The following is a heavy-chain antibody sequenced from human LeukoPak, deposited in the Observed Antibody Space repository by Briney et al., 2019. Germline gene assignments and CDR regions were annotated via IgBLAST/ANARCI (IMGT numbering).Heavy chain of an antibody. CDR1: EFSVGSNY. J-gene: IGHJ4*02. V-gene: IGHV3-23*01. Sequence: PGGSLRLSCAASEFSVGSNYMTWVRQAPGKGLEWVSVISDNGAVTFYGDSVKGRFTISRDNSKNTLYLQMSSLRVEDTAVYYCARKYASGTYPLDYWGQGTLVTVSS. CDR3: ARKYASGTYPLDY. D-gene: IGHD3-10*01. CDR2: ISDNGAVT.